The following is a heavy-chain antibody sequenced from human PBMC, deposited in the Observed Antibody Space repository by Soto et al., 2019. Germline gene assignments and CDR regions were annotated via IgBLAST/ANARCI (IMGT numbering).Heavy chain of an antibody. V-gene: IGHV5-51*01. CDR3: ARHISNFRSYYYAMDV. CDR1: GYTFTEYW. CDR2: IYPGDSDT. D-gene: IGHD4-4*01. J-gene: IGHJ6*02. Sequence: GESLKISCKGSGYTFTEYWIGWVRQLPGKGLEWMGIIYPGDSDTRYSPSFQGHVTITVDKSTSTAYLQWNTLKASDTAMYCCARHISNFRSYYYAMDVWGQGTTVTVSS.